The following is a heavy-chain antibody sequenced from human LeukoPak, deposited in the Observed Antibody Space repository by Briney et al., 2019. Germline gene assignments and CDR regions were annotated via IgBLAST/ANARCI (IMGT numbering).Heavy chain of an antibody. CDR1: GASISDYY. CDR3: ARAQKTMLSRAVYFFDF. CDR2: VSSRGAT. V-gene: IGHV4-59*01. J-gene: IGHJ4*02. D-gene: IGHD2-2*01. Sequence: SETLSLTCNVSGASISDYYWSWIRQSPTRGLEWIGYVSSRGATNNNPSLKSRVTTSAHTSENQLPLKLTSVTAADTAVYYCARAQKTMLSRAVYFFDFWGQGLLVTVSS.